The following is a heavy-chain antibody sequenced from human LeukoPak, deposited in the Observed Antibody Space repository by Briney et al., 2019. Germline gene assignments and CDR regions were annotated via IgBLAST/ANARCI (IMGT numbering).Heavy chain of an antibody. CDR1: GFTFSEYF. CDR2: INSDGNNI. CDR3: ATSRVFDH. V-gene: IGHV3-11*04. Sequence: GGSLRLTCVASGFTFSEYFMSWIRQAPGKGLEWLSFINSDGNNIYYADSVKGRFTISRDNAKKTLYLEMNSLRMEDTAKYYCATSRVFDHWGQGTLVTVSS. J-gene: IGHJ4*02.